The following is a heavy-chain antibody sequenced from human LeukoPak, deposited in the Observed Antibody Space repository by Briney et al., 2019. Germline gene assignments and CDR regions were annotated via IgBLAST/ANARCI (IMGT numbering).Heavy chain of an antibody. CDR1: GGSISSSSYY. CDR3: ARATKPGYSSGWYFTPLDY. D-gene: IGHD6-19*01. CDR2: IYYSGST. V-gene: IGHV4-39*07. J-gene: IGHJ4*02. Sequence: PSETLSLTCTVSGGSISSSSYYWGWIRQPPGKGLEWIGSIYYSGSTYYNPSLKSRVTISVDTSKNQFSLKLSSVTAADTAVYYCARATKPGYSSGWYFTPLDYWGQGTLVTVSS.